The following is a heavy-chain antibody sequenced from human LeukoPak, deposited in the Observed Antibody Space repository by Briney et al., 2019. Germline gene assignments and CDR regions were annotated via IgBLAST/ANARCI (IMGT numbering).Heavy chain of an antibody. CDR3: AKRDYASPTEFYPLFDH. D-gene: IGHD3-16*01. Sequence: PGGSLRLSCVASGFIFDNYAMAWVRQAPGKGLEWVSGISGSTERTYYADSVKGRFTISRDNSKNTLFLQLNSLRADDTAVYFCAKRDYASPTEFYPLFDHWGQGALVTVSS. V-gene: IGHV3-23*01. J-gene: IGHJ4*02. CDR2: ISGSTERT. CDR1: GFIFDNYA.